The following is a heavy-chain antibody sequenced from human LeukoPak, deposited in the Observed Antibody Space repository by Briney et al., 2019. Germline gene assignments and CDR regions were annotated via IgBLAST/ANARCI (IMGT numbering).Heavy chain of an antibody. CDR2: IFYTGST. CDR3: ARHGYCSSTSCYYYYYYMDV. J-gene: IGHJ6*03. D-gene: IGHD2-2*03. V-gene: IGHV4-61*05. Sequence: SETLSLTCTVSGDSIKSDIYYWGWIRQPPGKGLEWIGYIFYTGSTNYNPSFKSRVTISVDTSKNQFSLKLSSVTAADTAVYYCARHGYCSSTSCYYYYYYMDVWGKGTTVTVSS. CDR1: GDSIKSDIYY.